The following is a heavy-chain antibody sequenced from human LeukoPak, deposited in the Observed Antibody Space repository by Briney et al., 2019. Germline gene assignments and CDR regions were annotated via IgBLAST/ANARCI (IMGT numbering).Heavy chain of an antibody. CDR2: IYHSGST. J-gene: IGHJ1*01. V-gene: IGHV4-4*02. Sequence: SGTLSLTCAVSGGSISSSNWWSWVRQPPGKGLEWIGEIYHSGSTNYNPSLKSRVTISVDKSKNQFSLKLSSVTAADTAVYYCARAYGDYDGYFQHWGQGTLVTVSS. CDR1: GGSISSSNW. CDR3: ARAYGDYDGYFQH. D-gene: IGHD4-17*01.